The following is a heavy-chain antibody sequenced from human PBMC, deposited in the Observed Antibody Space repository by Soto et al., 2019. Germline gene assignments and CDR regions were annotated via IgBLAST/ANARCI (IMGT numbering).Heavy chain of an antibody. D-gene: IGHD5-18*01. CDR3: ARQEGYTAGCQGY. J-gene: IGHJ4*02. V-gene: IGHV4-39*01. CDR2: IYYSGRT. Sequence: QVQLQESGPGLVKPSETLSLTCSVSGASISSSDYYWGWIRQPPGEGLEWIGSIYYSGRTNYNPSLNSRVTISLDTSKNQFSRKLSSVTAADTAVYYCARQEGYTAGCQGYWGQGTRVTVSS. CDR1: GASISSSDYY.